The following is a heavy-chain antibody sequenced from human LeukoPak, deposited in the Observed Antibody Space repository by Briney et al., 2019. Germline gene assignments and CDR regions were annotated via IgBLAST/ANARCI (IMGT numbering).Heavy chain of an antibody. D-gene: IGHD2-15*01. V-gene: IGHV1-8*01. CDR2: MNPNSGNT. J-gene: IGHJ6*02. CDR3: ARGLSIVVVVAATQDYYYGMDV. CDR1: GYTFTSYD. Sequence: ASVKVSCKASGYTFTSYDINWVRQATGQGLEWMGWMNPNSGNTGYAQKFQGRVTMTRNTSISTAYMELSSLRSEDTAVYYCARGLSIVVVVAATQDYYYGMDVGGQGTTVTVSS.